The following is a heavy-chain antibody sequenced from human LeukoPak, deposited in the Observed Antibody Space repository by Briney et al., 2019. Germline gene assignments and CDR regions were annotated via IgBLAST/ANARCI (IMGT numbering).Heavy chain of an antibody. Sequence: GASVKVSCKASGYTFTSYGISWLRQAPGQGLEWMGWISAYNGNTNYAQKLQGRVTMTTDTSTSTAYMELRSLRSDDTAVYYCARNYYDSSGYYYANYYYMDVWGKGTTVTVSS. CDR1: GYTFTSYG. V-gene: IGHV1-18*01. CDR2: ISAYNGNT. CDR3: ARNYYDSSGYYYANYYYMDV. D-gene: IGHD3-22*01. J-gene: IGHJ6*03.